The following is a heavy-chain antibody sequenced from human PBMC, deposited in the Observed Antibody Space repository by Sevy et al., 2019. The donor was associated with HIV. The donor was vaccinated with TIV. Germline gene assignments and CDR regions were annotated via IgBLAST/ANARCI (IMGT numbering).Heavy chain of an antibody. J-gene: IGHJ6*03. CDR3: ARAAIAARRAYMDV. CDR2: INSDGSST. Sequence: GGSLRLSCAASGFTFSSYWMHWVRQAPGKGLVWVSRINSDGSSTSYADSVKGRFTISRDNAKNTLYLQMNSLRAEDTAVYYCARAAIAARRAYMDVWGKGTTVTVSS. D-gene: IGHD6-6*01. CDR1: GFTFSSYW. V-gene: IGHV3-74*01.